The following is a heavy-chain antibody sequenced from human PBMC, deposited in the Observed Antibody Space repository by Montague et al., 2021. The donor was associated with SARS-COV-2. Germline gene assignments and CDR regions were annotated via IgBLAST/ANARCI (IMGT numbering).Heavy chain of an antibody. J-gene: IGHJ5*02. CDR2: IYWDDDK. Sequence: PALVKPTQTLTLTCTFSGFSLSTSGVGVGWIRQPPGKALEWLALIYWDDDKRYSPSLKSRLTITKDTSKNQVVLTMTNMDPVDTATYYCARKRGGIGSNWFDPWGQGTLVTVSS. V-gene: IGHV2-5*02. D-gene: IGHD6-13*01. CDR1: GFSLSTSGVG. CDR3: ARKRGGIGSNWFDP.